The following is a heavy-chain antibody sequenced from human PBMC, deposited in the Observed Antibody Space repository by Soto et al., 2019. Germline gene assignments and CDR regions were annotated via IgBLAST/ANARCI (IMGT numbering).Heavy chain of an antibody. D-gene: IGHD3-16*01. J-gene: IGHJ5*02. CDR2: VSRAGTYT. V-gene: IGHV3-23*01. CDR1: GFTFSSYA. Sequence: EVQLLESGGDVVRPGGSLRLSCAASGFTFSSYAMGWVRQAPRKGLEWVAGVSRAGTYTFYADSVRGRFSISRDNSRETGDLKKNAGRGGDTAVYFCVKYTVPEDWGEPGGQGTLVSVSS. CDR3: VKYTVPEDWGEP.